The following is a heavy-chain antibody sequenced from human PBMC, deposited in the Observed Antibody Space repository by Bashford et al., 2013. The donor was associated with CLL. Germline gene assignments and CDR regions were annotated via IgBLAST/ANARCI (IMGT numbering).Heavy chain of an antibody. J-gene: IGHJ1*01. D-gene: IGHD3-16*01. V-gene: IGHV4-31*03. CDR1: GGSISSGGYY. Sequence: SETLSLTCTVSGGSISSGGYYWSWIRQHPGKGLEWIGYIYYSGSTYYNPSLKSRVTISVDTSKNQFSLKLSSVTAADTAMFYCARGSAASTWGRTFHHWGQGTLVTVSS. CDR3: ARGSAASTWGRTFHH. CDR2: IYYSGST.